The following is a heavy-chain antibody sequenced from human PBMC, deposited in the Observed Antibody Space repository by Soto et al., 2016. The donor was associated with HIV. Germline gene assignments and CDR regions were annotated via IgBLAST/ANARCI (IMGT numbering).Heavy chain of an antibody. V-gene: IGHV1-69*01. Sequence: QVQLVQSGAEVKKPGSSVKVSCKASGGTFSSYAISWVRLAPGQGLEWMGGIIPIFGTTNYAQNFQGRVTITADESTSTAYMELSSLRSEDTAVYYCASYYDSTSYFNWFDPWGQGTLVTVSS. CDR2: IIPIFGTT. D-gene: IGHD3-22*01. CDR1: GGTFSSYA. J-gene: IGHJ5*02. CDR3: ASYYDSTSYFNWFDP.